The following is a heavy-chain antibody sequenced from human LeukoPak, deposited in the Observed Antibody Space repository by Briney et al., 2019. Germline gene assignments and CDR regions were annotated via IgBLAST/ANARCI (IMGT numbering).Heavy chain of an antibody. Sequence: GESLRLSCAASGFIFKTYSMDWVRQAPGKGLEWVSSISTSSGYIYYADSVKGRFTISRDNAKNLLFLQMNSPRAEDTAVYYCARGATTLQREDAFDIWGQGTMVTVSS. V-gene: IGHV3-21*06. CDR2: ISTSSGYI. D-gene: IGHD5-24*01. J-gene: IGHJ3*02. CDR1: GFIFKTYS. CDR3: ARGATTLQREDAFDI.